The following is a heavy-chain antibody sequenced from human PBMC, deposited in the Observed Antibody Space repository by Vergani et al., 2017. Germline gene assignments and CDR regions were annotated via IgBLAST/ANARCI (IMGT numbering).Heavy chain of an antibody. D-gene: IGHD2-2*01. V-gene: IGHV5-51*03. CDR1: GYNFINYW. CDR3: ARRYCGRTKCYDLGDAFDV. Sequence: EVQLVQSGAEVRKPGESLKISCQASGYNFINYWIGWVRQLPGKGLEWMGIIYPDGSVTTYSPSFQGQVTISADKSISTAYLEWSSLMASDSAMYYCARRYCGRTKCYDLGDAFDVWGPGTMVTVSS. J-gene: IGHJ3*01. CDR2: IYPDGSVT.